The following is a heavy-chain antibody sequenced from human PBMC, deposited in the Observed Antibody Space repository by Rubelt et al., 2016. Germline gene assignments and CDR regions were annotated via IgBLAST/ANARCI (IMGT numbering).Heavy chain of an antibody. CDR3: ARGGRYYGSGSYQRHNWFDP. CDR2: INHRGST. Sequence: QVQLQQWGAGLLKPSETLSLTCAVYGGSFSGYYWSWIRQPPGKGLEWIGEINHRGSTNYNPSLKSRVTVSVDPSQNQFSLTLGSVTAADTAVYYCARGGRYYGSGSYQRHNWFDPWGQGTLVTVSS. D-gene: IGHD3-10*01. J-gene: IGHJ5*02. CDR1: GGSFSGYY. V-gene: IGHV4-34*01.